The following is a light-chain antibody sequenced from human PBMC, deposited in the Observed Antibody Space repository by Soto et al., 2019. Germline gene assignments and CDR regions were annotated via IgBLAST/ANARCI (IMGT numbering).Light chain of an antibody. CDR3: QQYGTSPLT. Sequence: EIVLTQSPGTLSLSPGESATLSCRASQSVSRNYLAWYQQKPGQAPRLLIYDASSMATGIPDRFSGSGSETDFTLTISRLEAEDFAVYHCQQYGTSPLTFGGGTKLEIK. J-gene: IGKJ4*01. V-gene: IGKV3-20*01. CDR2: DAS. CDR1: QSVSRNY.